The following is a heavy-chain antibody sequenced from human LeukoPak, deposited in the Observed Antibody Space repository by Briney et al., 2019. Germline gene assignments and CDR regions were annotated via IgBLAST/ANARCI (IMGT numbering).Heavy chain of an antibody. J-gene: IGHJ4*02. D-gene: IGHD3-10*01. Sequence: GASVKVSCKASGYTFTSYDINWVRQATGQRLEWMGWMNPNSGNTGYAQKFQGRVTMTRNTSISTAYMELSSLRSEDTAVYYCAREESVVRGVSDYWGQGTLVTVSS. CDR2: MNPNSGNT. CDR3: AREESVVRGVSDY. V-gene: IGHV1-8*01. CDR1: GYTFTSYD.